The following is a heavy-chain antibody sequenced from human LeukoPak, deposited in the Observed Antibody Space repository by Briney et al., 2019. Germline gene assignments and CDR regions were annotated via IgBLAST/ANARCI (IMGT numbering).Heavy chain of an antibody. V-gene: IGHV1-3*01. Sequence: ASVKVSCKASGYSFTSYAMHWVRQAPGQRLEWMGWINAGNGNTKYSQKFQGRVTITRDTSASTAYMELSSLRSEDTAVYYCARNYYGSGSYYDVDNWGQGTLVTVS. CDR1: GYSFTSYA. J-gene: IGHJ4*02. CDR3: ARNYYGSGSYYDVDN. D-gene: IGHD3-10*01. CDR2: INAGNGNT.